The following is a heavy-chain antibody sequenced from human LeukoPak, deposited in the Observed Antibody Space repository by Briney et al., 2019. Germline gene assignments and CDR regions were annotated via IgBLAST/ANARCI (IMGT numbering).Heavy chain of an antibody. V-gene: IGHV3-64D*06. J-gene: IGHJ4*02. CDR1: RFTFISYA. D-gene: IGHD2-15*01. Sequence: GGSLRLSCSASRFTFISYAMHWVRQAPGKGLEYVSPISSNGGSTYYADSVKGRFTISRDNSKNTLYLQMSSLRAEDTAVYYCVRVAATAFLDYWGQGTLVTVSS. CDR3: VRVAATAFLDY. CDR2: ISSNGGST.